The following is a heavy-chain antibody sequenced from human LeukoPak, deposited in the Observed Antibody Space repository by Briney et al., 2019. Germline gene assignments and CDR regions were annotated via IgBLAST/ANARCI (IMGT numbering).Heavy chain of an antibody. CDR1: GFTFSDYY. CDR3: ARNADGHLDY. V-gene: IGHV3-11*01. D-gene: IGHD2-8*01. CDR2: ISGSGTTI. Sequence: PGGSLRLSCAASGFTFSDYYMNWVRQAPGKGLEWVSFISGSGTTIYYADSVKGRFTISRDNAENSLSLQMNSLRVEETAVYYCARNADGHLDYGGQGTVVTVSS. J-gene: IGHJ4*02.